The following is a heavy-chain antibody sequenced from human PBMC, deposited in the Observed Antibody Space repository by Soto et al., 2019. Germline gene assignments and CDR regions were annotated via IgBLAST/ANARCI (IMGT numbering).Heavy chain of an antibody. D-gene: IGHD6-19*01. J-gene: IGHJ3*02. CDR3: ARAPLNYSGGWYGNAFDI. Sequence: QVQLQESGPGLVKPSETLSLTCTVSGGSISSYYWSWIRQPPGKGLEWIGYIYYSGSTNYNPSLKSRVTISVDTSKNQFSLKLSSVTAADTAVYYCARAPLNYSGGWYGNAFDIWGQGTMVTVSS. CDR2: IYYSGST. V-gene: IGHV4-59*01. CDR1: GGSISSYY.